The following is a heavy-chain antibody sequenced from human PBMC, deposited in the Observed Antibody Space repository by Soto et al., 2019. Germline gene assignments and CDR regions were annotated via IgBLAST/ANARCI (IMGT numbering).Heavy chain of an antibody. D-gene: IGHD2-2*01. CDR2: ISYDGSDK. J-gene: IGHJ6*02. V-gene: IGHV3-30-3*01. Sequence: QVHLEESGGGVVQPGGSLRLSCAGSGFDFSGYTIHRVRQAPGKGLEWVAVISYDGSDKYYADSVKGRFTISRDNAKKTLYLQMNSLRIEDTAVYYCAGVDCSTTTCYYYGFDVWGQGTTVTVSS. CDR3: AGVDCSTTTCYYYGFDV. CDR1: GFDFSGYT.